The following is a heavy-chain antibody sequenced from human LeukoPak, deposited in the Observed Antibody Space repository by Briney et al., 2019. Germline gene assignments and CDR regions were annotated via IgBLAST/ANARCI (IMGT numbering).Heavy chain of an antibody. CDR3: ARVGDYAGHY. J-gene: IGHJ4*02. V-gene: IGHV4-61*01. CDR1: GDSVSSGSYK. Sequence: SETLSLTCTVSGDSVSSGSYKWSWIRQPPGKGLEWIGHISYSGSTHYNPSLKSRVTMSLDTSKNQFSLKLSSVTAADTAVYYCARVGDYAGHYWGQGTLVTVSS. D-gene: IGHD4-23*01. CDR2: ISYSGST.